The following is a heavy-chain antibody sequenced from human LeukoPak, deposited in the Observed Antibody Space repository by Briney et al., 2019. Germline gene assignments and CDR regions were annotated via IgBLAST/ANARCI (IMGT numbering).Heavy chain of an antibody. CDR1: GGSFSGYY. D-gene: IGHD5-18*01. CDR2: INHSGST. J-gene: IGHJ4*02. V-gene: IGHV4-34*01. Sequence: SETLSLTCAVYGGSFSGYYWSWIRQPPGKGLEWIGEINHSGSTNYNPSLKSRVTISVDTSKNQFSLKLSPVTAADTAVYYCARDLSGVTGYTYGRGIDYWGQGTLVTVSS. CDR3: ARDLSGVTGYTYGRGIDY.